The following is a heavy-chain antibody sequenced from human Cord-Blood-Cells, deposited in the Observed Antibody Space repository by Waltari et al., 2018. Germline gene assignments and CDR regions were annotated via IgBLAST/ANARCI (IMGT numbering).Heavy chain of an antibody. D-gene: IGHD5-18*01. CDR1: GFPLSSYW. CDR2: SNSNANDT. Sequence: EVQLVGSGGGLVQPGGSLRLSCAASGFPLSSYWMNWVRQAPGKGLVCGPRSNSNANDTVCAEPEKGQITNSRINAKNTLYLQMNSLSTESTAVYYCAIASISVYSYGYDAYDSWGQGTMVTVSS. CDR3: AIASISVYSYGYDAYDS. V-gene: IGHV3-74*01. J-gene: IGHJ3*02.